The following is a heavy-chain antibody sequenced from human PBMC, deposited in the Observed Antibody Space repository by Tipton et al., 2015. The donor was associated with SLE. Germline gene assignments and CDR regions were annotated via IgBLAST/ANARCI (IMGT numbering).Heavy chain of an antibody. CDR3: AGVRKKGWGWFDP. Sequence: TLSLTCAVYGGSLSGYYWSWIRQPPGKGLEWIGEINHSGGTNYNPSLKSRITISLDTSKNQFSLRLNSVTAADTAVYYCAGVRKKGWGWFDPWGQGTLVTVSS. D-gene: IGHD3-16*01. J-gene: IGHJ5*02. V-gene: IGHV4-34*01. CDR2: INHSGGT. CDR1: GGSLSGYY.